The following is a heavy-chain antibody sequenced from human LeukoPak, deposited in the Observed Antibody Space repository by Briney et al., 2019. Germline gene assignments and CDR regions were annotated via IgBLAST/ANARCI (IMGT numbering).Heavy chain of an antibody. D-gene: IGHD5-18*01. Sequence: GGSLRLSCAASGFTFSSYGMHWVRQAPGKGLEWVAVISYDGSNKYYADSVKGRFTISRDNSKNTLYLQMNSLRAEDTAVYYCARALSLWLSNFDYWGQGTLVTVSS. CDR1: GFTFSSYG. V-gene: IGHV3-30*03. CDR2: ISYDGSNK. CDR3: ARALSLWLSNFDY. J-gene: IGHJ4*02.